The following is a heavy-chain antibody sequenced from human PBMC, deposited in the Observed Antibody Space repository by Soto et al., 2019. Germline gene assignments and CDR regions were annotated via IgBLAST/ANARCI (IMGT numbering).Heavy chain of an antibody. CDR1: GGSISSSSYY. Sequence: PSETLSLTCTVSGGSISSSSYYWGWIRQPPGKGLEWIGSIYYSGSTYYNPSLKSRVTISVDTSKNQFSLKLSSVTAADTAVYYCATNGPASGSPYYGMDVWGQGTTVTVSS. J-gene: IGHJ6*02. D-gene: IGHD3-10*01. V-gene: IGHV4-39*01. CDR3: ATNGPASGSPYYGMDV. CDR2: IYYSGST.